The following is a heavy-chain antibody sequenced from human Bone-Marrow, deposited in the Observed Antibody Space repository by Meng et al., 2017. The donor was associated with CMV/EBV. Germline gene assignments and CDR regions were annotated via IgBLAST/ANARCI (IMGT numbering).Heavy chain of an antibody. J-gene: IGHJ4*02. Sequence: GGSLRLSCAASGFSFSGSAVHWVRLASGKGLEWIGRIRSKANSYATEYATSLKGRFTISRDDSKNTAYLQMNSLKTEDTAVYYCTRFSIATVEIRDYWGRGTLVTVSS. CDR2: IRSKANSYAT. D-gene: IGHD4-11*01. CDR3: TRFSIATVEIRDY. V-gene: IGHV3-73*01. CDR1: GFSFSGSA.